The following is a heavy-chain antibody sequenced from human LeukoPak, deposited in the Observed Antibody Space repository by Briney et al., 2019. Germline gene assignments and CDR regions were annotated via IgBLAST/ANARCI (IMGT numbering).Heavy chain of an antibody. Sequence: PGGSLRLSCAASGFTLSRYSMNWVRQAPGKGLEWVSSISSSSSYIYYGDSVKGRFTISRDNSKNTLYLQMNSLRAEDTAVYYCAKGGVKDGYSYGKYYFDYWGQGTLVTVSS. CDR1: GFTLSRYS. CDR2: ISSSSSYI. J-gene: IGHJ4*02. V-gene: IGHV3-21*04. D-gene: IGHD5-18*01. CDR3: AKGGVKDGYSYGKYYFDY.